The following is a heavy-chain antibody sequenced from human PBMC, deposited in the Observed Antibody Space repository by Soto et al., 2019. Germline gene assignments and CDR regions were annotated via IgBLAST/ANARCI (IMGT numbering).Heavy chain of an antibody. J-gene: IGHJ5*02. CDR2: IYTAGGT. D-gene: IGHD2-2*01. Sequence: PGGSLRLSCVASGFTFRSYTMTWVRQPPGKGLECVSVIYTAGGTNYADSVKGRFIISRDNSKNTLYLQMNSLRAEDTAVYYCARALPVAKGGFDPWGQGTLVTVSS. V-gene: IGHV3-53*01. CDR1: GFTFRSYT. CDR3: ARALPVAKGGFDP.